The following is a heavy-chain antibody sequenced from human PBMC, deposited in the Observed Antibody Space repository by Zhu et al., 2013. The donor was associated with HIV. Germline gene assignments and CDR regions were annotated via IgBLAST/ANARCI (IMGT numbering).Heavy chain of an antibody. V-gene: IGHV4-59*08. CDR2: IYSSGSA. Sequence: QVQLQESGPGLVKPSETLSLTCSVSGDSISDSYWSWIRQPPGKGLEWIGYIYSSGSANYNPSLKSRVTMSVDTSKNHFSLKLFFVTAAETAVYYCVRHYSTTLYGETRYFDLWGRGALVTV. CDR1: GDSISDSY. CDR3: VRHYSTTLYGETRYFDL. D-gene: IGHD6-13*01. J-gene: IGHJ2*01.